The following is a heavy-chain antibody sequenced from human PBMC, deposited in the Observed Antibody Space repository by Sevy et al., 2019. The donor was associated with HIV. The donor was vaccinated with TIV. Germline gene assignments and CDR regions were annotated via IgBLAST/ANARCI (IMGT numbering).Heavy chain of an antibody. J-gene: IGHJ4*02. CDR1: VFTFSSYW. V-gene: IGHV3-74*01. CDR3: ARGVAATGPFDY. Sequence: GGSLRLSCAASVFTFSSYWMHWVRRAPGKGLVWVSRINRDGTSTSYADSVKGRFTISRDNAKNTLYLQMNSLRTEDTAVYYCARGVAATGPFDYWGQGTLVTVSS. CDR2: INRDGTST. D-gene: IGHD6-13*01.